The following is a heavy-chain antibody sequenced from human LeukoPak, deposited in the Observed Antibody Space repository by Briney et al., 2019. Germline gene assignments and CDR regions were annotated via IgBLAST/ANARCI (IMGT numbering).Heavy chain of an antibody. CDR2: INPSGGST. CDR1: GYTFTSHG. CDR3: ARVVEQGYFDY. J-gene: IGHJ4*02. Sequence: GASVKVSCKASGYTFTSHGIGWVRQAPGQGLEWMGIINPSGGSTSYAQKFQGRVTMTRDTSTSTVYMELSSLRSEDTAVYYCARVVEQGYFDYWGQGTLVTVSS. D-gene: IGHD6-13*01. V-gene: IGHV1-46*01.